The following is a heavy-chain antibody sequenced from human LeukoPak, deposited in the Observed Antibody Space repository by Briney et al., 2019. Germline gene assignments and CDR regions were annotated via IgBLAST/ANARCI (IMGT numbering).Heavy chain of an antibody. CDR3: AREARQGGLGDYIPLDY. Sequence: GGSLRLSCAASGFTFSSYSMNWVRQAPGKGLEWVSSISSSSSYIYYADSVKGRFTISRDNAKNSLYLQMNSLRAEDTAVYYCAREARQGGLGDYIPLDYWGQGTLVTVSS. J-gene: IGHJ4*02. V-gene: IGHV3-21*04. D-gene: IGHD4-17*01. CDR1: GFTFSSYS. CDR2: ISSSSSYI.